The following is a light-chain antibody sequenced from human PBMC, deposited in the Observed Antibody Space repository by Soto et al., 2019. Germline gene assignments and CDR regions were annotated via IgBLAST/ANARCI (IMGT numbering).Light chain of an antibody. CDR3: LQDYNYPYT. CDR1: QDIRND. V-gene: IGKV1-6*01. CDR2: AAF. Sequence: AIQMTQFPSSLSASVGDRVTITCRASQDIRNDLGWYQHKPGKAPKLLIYAAFSLQSGVPSRFSGSGSGTDFTLTISSLQPEDFATYYCLQDYNYPYTFGQGTKLEIK. J-gene: IGKJ2*01.